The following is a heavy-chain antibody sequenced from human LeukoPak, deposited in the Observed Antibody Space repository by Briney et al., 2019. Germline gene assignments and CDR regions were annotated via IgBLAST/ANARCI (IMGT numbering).Heavy chain of an antibody. CDR1: GYTFTSYG. J-gene: IGHJ6*02. V-gene: IGHV1-2*02. CDR2: INPDSGGT. CDR3: ARDLVAVAGTEYYYYYGMDV. Sequence: ASVKVSCKASGYTFTSYGISWVRQAPGQGLEWMGWINPDSGGTNYAQKFQGRVTMTRDTSISTAYMELSRLRSDDTAVYYCARDLVAVAGTEYYYYYGMDVWGQGTTVTVSS. D-gene: IGHD6-19*01.